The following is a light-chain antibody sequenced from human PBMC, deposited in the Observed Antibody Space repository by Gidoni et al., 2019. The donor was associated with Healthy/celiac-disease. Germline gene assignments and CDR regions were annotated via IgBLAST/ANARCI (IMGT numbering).Light chain of an antibody. V-gene: IGKV3-20*01. J-gene: IGKJ1*01. CDR2: GAS. Sequence: IVLTQSPGTLSLSPGARANLSCSASQSVSSSYVAWYQQKPGQAPRLLIYGASSRSTGILDRFSGSGSGTDFTLTTSRLEPEDFAVYYGQQYGSSPQTVGQGTKVEIK. CDR3: QQYGSSPQT. CDR1: QSVSSSY.